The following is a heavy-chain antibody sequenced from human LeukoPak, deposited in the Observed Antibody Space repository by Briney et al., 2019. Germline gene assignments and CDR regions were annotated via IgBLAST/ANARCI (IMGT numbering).Heavy chain of an antibody. D-gene: IGHD3-16*01. V-gene: IGHV3-30*02. CDR3: AKDLGSYGRGTDAFDI. Sequence: PGGSLRLSCAASGFTFSSYGMHWVRQAPGKGLEWVAFIRYDGSNKYYADSVKGRFTISRDNSKNTLYLQMNSLRAEDTAVYYCAKDLGSYGRGTDAFDIWGQGTMVTVSS. CDR2: IRYDGSNK. CDR1: GFTFSSYG. J-gene: IGHJ3*02.